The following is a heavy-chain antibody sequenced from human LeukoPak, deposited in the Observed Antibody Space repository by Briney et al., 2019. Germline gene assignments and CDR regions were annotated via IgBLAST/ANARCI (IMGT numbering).Heavy chain of an antibody. D-gene: IGHD2-8*02. CDR3: AREAGYDTGGYPRDY. J-gene: IGHJ4*02. CDR1: GFTFSNYA. V-gene: IGHV3-33*01. CDR2: IWYDGSNE. Sequence: GRSLRLSCAASGFTFSNYAMHWVRQAPGKGLECVALIWYDGSNELYADSVKGRFTISRDNSKNTLYLQMNSLRAEDTAIYYCAREAGYDTGGYPRDYWGQGTLVTVSS.